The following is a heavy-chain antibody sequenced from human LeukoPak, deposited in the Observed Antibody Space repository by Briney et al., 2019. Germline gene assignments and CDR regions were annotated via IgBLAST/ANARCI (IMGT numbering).Heavy chain of an antibody. V-gene: IGHV3-7*01. CDR2: IKQDGSEK. CDR1: GFTFSSYW. D-gene: IGHD3-9*01. Sequence: RGSLRLSCAASGFTFSSYWMSWVRQAPGKGLEWVANIKQDGSEKYYVDSVKGRFTISRDNAKNSLYLQMNSLRAEDTAVYYCARVEYDTLTGSKDYFDYWGQGTLVTVSS. J-gene: IGHJ4*02. CDR3: ARVEYDTLTGSKDYFDY.